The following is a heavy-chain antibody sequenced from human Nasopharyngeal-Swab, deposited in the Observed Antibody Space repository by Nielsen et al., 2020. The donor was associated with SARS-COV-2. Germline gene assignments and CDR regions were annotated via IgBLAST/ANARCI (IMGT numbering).Heavy chain of an antibody. D-gene: IGHD6-19*01. CDR2: IKQDGSEK. CDR3: AGVWSAVAPYYYGMDV. CDR1: GFTFSSYW. V-gene: IGHV3-7*01. J-gene: IGHJ6*02. Sequence: GESLKISCAASGFTFSSYWMSWVRQAPGKGLEWVANIKQDGSEKYYVDSVKGRFTISRDNAKNSLYLQMNSLRAEDTAVYYCAGVWSAVAPYYYGMDVWGQGTTVTVSS.